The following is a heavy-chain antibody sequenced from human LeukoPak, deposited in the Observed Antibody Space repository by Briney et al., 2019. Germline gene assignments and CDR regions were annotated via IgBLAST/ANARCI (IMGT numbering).Heavy chain of an antibody. D-gene: IGHD6-6*01. CDR2: INHSGST. CDR1: GGSFSGYY. V-gene: IGHV4-34*01. J-gene: IGHJ5*02. Sequence: SETLSLTCAVYGGSFSGYYWSWIRQPPGKGLEWIGEINHSGSTNYNPSLKSRVTISVDTSKNQFSLKLSSVTAADTAVYYCARDDSSSSTGFDPWGQGTLVTVSS. CDR3: ARDDSSSSTGFDP.